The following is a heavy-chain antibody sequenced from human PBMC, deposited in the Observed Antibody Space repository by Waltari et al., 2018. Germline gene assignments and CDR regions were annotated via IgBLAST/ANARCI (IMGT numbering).Heavy chain of an antibody. CDR3: TRALFGGSTD. CDR2: ISGNAGTT. Sequence: EVQLLDSGGGLVQPGGSLRLSCVASVFPFSPYAMSWVRQAPGKGLECVSAISGNAGTTYYTDSVKGRFTISRDNSKNTLYLQMNSLRAEDTAVYYCTRALFGGSTDWGQGTLVTVSS. J-gene: IGHJ4*02. V-gene: IGHV3-23*01. CDR1: VFPFSPYA. D-gene: IGHD3-10*02.